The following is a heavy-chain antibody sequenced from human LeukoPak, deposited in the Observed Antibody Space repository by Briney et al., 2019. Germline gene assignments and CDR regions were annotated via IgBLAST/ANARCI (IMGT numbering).Heavy chain of an antibody. J-gene: IGHJ4*02. V-gene: IGHV3-48*03. D-gene: IGHD3-22*01. CDR1: GFTFSSYE. Sequence: PGGSLRLSCAASGFTFSSYEMNWVRQAPGKGLEWVSYISSSGSTIYYADSVKGRFTISRDNAKNSLYLQMNSLRAEDTAVYYCARGDHYYDSSGYTVWGQGTLVTVSS. CDR2: ISSSGSTI. CDR3: ARGDHYYDSSGYTV.